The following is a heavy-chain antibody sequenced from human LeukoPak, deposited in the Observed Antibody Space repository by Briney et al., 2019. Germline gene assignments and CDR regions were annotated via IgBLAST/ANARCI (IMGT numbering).Heavy chain of an antibody. CDR1: GYTFTNYG. CDR2: ISVYNVNT. D-gene: IGHD5-24*01. V-gene: IGHV1-18*01. J-gene: IGHJ6*03. Sequence: ASVKVSCKASGYTFTNYGIHWVRQAPGQGLEWMGWISVYNVNTNYAQKLQGRVTMTRDMSTSTAYMELSSLRSEDTAVYYCASSDAEKMATGGAYYYYYMDVWGKGTTVTISS. CDR3: ASSDAEKMATGGAYYYYYMDV.